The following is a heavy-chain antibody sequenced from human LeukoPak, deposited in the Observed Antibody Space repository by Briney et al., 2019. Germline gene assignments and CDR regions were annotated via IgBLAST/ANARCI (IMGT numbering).Heavy chain of an antibody. CDR1: GFTFTNYW. D-gene: IGHD3-3*01. CDR2: IKQDRSEK. Sequence: GGSLRLSCATSGFTFTNYWMSWFRKAPGKGLELVANIKQDRSEKYYVDSVKGRFTISRDNAKNSLYLQMNSLRAEDTAVYYCARLREIPVFGVVTKSTSYFDYWGQGTLVTVSS. CDR3: ARLREIPVFGVVTKSTSYFDY. V-gene: IGHV3-7*01. J-gene: IGHJ4*02.